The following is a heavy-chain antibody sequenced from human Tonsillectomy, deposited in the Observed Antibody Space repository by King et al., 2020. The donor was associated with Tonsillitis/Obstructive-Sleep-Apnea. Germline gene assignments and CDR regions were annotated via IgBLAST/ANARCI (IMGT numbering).Heavy chain of an antibody. V-gene: IGHV3-20*04. Sequence: VQLVESGGGVVRPGGSLRLSCAASGFTFDDYGMSWVRQAPGKGLQWVSTINWSGGTTAHADPVKGRFTISRDNAKNSLYLQMNSLRAGDTALYYCVKDLGTTGMTGAFDIWGQGTMVTVSS. J-gene: IGHJ3*02. CDR1: GFTFDDYG. CDR3: VKDLGTTGMTGAFDI. CDR2: INWSGGTT. D-gene: IGHD1-1*01.